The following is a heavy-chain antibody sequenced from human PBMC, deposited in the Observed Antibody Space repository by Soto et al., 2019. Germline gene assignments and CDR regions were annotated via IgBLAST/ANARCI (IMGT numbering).Heavy chain of an antibody. Sequence: SETLSLTCSVSGRSITSYYWSWVRQPPGKGLEWIGYIYDNGITSQNPSLKSRVTMSADTSQNQFSLKLTSVTGADTAVYYCARTYDSNGYANEFDSWGQGILVTVPQ. CDR3: ARTYDSNGYANEFDS. J-gene: IGHJ4*02. D-gene: IGHD3-22*01. CDR2: IYDNGIT. V-gene: IGHV4-59*12. CDR1: GRSITSYY.